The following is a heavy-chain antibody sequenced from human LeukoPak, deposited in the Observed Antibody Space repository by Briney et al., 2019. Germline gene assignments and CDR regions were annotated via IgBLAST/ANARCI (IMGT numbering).Heavy chain of an antibody. CDR1: GFTVSSNY. J-gene: IGHJ4*02. Sequence: GGSLRLSCAASGFTVSSNYMSWVRQAPGKGLEWVSVIYSGGSTYYADSVKGRFTISRDNSKNTLYLQMNSLRAEDTAVHYCARGPPHSSGWRTFDYWGQGTLVTVSS. CDR2: IYSGGST. V-gene: IGHV3-53*01. CDR3: ARGPPHSSGWRTFDY. D-gene: IGHD6-19*01.